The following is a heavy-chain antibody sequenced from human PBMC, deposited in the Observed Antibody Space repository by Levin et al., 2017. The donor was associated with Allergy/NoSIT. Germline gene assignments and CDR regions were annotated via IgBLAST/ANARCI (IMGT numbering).Heavy chain of an antibody. D-gene: IGHD4-17*01. CDR1: GYTFTSYG. V-gene: IGHV1-18*01. CDR2: ISAYNANT. CDR3: ARVGHYGDYYDY. Sequence: PKASVKVSCKASGYTFTSYGISWLRQAPGQGLEWMGWISAYNANTNYAQKLQGRVTITTDTSTSTAYMDLRSLRSDDTAVYYCARVGHYGDYYDYWGQGTLVTVSS. J-gene: IGHJ4*02.